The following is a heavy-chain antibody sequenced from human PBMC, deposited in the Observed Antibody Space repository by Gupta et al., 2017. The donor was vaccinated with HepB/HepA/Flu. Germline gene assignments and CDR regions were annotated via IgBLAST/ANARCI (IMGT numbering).Heavy chain of an antibody. CDR3: ARRNDFWSGYHNFDV. CDR2: ISDSGYVI. CDR1: GSTFSDYS. Sequence: QVQLVESGGGLVKPGGALRLSCGASGSTFSDYSVTWIRQAPGAGLGWLADISDSGYVIHYADSVRGRFTISRDNDKNSLYLQLTSLRAEDTAVYYCARRNDFWSGYHNFDVWGQGTMVTVSS. V-gene: IGHV3-11*01. J-gene: IGHJ3*01. D-gene: IGHD3-3*01.